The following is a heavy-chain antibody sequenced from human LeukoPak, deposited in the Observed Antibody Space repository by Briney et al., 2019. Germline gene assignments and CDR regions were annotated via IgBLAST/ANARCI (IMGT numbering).Heavy chain of an antibody. Sequence: YPSETLSLTCTVPGGSISRYSWSWIRQPPRKGLERIGYIYYSGNTNYNPSLKSRVSISVDTSKNQFSLKLSSVTAADTAVYYCARELDYGGFDYWGQGTLVTVSS. D-gene: IGHD4-17*01. CDR3: ARELDYGGFDY. CDR1: GGSISRYS. V-gene: IGHV4-59*01. J-gene: IGHJ4*02. CDR2: IYYSGNT.